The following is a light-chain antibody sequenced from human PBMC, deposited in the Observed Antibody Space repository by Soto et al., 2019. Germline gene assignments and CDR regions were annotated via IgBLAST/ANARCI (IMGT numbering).Light chain of an antibody. V-gene: IGKV3-11*01. Sequence: PGEKATLSCRASQSVSGSLGWYQQKPGQAPRLIIYDASVRATGIPARFSGSGSGTDFTLTISSLQPEDFATYYCQQLNGYPLTFGGGTKVDIK. CDR2: DAS. CDR1: QSVSGS. J-gene: IGKJ4*01. CDR3: QQLNGYPLT.